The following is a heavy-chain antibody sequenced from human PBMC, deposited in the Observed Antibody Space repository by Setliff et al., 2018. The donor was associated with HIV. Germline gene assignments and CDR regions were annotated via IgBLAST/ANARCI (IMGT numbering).Heavy chain of an antibody. D-gene: IGHD2-2*01. Sequence: GGSLRLSCAASGFSVSDDWMSWVRQVPGKGLEWVANIKQDGSEKNYVDSVKGRFTISRDNAENSVHLQMNSLGAEDTAVYYCARGRRVSSNYYYYYYMDVWGKGTTVTVSS. CDR2: IKQDGSEK. CDR3: ARGRRVSSNYYYYYYMDV. V-gene: IGHV3-7*03. J-gene: IGHJ6*03. CDR1: GFSVSDDW.